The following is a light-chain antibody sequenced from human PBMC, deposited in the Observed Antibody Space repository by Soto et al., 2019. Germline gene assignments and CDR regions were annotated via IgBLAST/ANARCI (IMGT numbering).Light chain of an antibody. V-gene: IGKV3D-15*01. CDR1: QSVGSN. CDR3: HQFNNWPPYLT. J-gene: IGKJ4*01. CDR2: GAS. Sequence: EIVMTQSPATLSVSPGERATLSCRASQSVGSNVAWYQHKPGQAPRLLIYGASTRATGIPARFSGSGSGTEFTLTISSLQSEDFAVYYCHQFNNWPPYLTFGGGTKLEI.